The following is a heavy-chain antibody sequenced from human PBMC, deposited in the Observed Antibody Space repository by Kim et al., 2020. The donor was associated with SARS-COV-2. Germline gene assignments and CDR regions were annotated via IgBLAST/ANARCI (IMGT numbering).Heavy chain of an antibody. J-gene: IGHJ4*02. CDR3: ARDVAPGGGSYPFDY. V-gene: IGHV3-48*02. CDR1: GFTFSSYS. Sequence: GGSLRLSCAASGFTFSSYSMNWVRQAPGKGLEWVSYISSSSSTIYYADSVKGRFTISRDNAKNSLYLQMNSLRDEDTAVYYCARDVAPGGGSYPFDYWGQGTLGPVSS. D-gene: IGHD1-26*01. CDR2: ISSSSSTI.